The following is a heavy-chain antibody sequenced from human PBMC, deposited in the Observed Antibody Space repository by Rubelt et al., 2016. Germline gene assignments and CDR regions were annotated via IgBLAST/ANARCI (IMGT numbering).Heavy chain of an antibody. J-gene: IGHJ2*01. CDR3: ANGAAGEPDWYFGL. D-gene: IGHD6-25*01. CDR1: GFPFSGSP. Sequence: EVQLVESGGGLVQPGGSLRLSCAASGFPFSGSPMNWIRQAPGKGLEWVSVIGADGNNIHYADSVKGRFTISRDNSKNTRYRQMSSLGAEDTAVYYCANGAAGEPDWYFGLGGRGTLVTVSS. V-gene: IGHV3-23*04. CDR2: IGADGNNI.